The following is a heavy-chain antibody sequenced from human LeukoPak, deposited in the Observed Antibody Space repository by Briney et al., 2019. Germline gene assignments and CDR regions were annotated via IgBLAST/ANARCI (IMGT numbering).Heavy chain of an antibody. CDR3: ATSPDYVRGQPPGVIDY. J-gene: IGHJ4*02. D-gene: IGHD4-17*01. CDR1: GGTFSSYA. Sequence: ASVQVSCKASGGTFSSYAISWVRPAPGQGHEWMGRIIPILGIANYAQKFQGRVTITADKSTSTAYMELSSLRSEDTAVYYCATSPDYVRGQPPGVIDYWGQGTLVTVSS. CDR2: IIPILGIA. V-gene: IGHV1-69*04.